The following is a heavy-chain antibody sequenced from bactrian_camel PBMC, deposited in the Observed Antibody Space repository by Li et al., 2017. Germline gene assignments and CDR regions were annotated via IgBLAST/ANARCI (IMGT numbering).Heavy chain of an antibody. D-gene: IGHD2*01. CDR1: HFTGNMFC. Sequence: DVQLVESGGGSVQAGGSLRLSCASSHFTGNMFCVGWFRQAPGKGRKGVAAIDSDGSTNYADSVKGRFTISQDNAKNTLYLQMNSLISEDTALYYCATLRVVDGAGFFGYWGWGQGTQVTVS. CDR2: IDSDGST. CDR3: ATLRVVDGAGFFGYWG. V-gene: IGHV3S10*01. J-gene: IGHJ4*01.